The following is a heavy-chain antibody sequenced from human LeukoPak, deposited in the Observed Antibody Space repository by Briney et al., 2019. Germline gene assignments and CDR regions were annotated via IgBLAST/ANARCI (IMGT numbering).Heavy chain of an antibody. CDR3: ARDRLGYSSEFDY. CDR2: ISAYNGNT. Sequence: ASAKVSCKASGYTFTSYGISWLRQAPGQGPEWMGWISAYNGNTNYAQKLQGRVSMTTDTSTNTAYMELRSLKSDDTAVYYCARDRLGYSSEFDYWGQGTLVTVSS. D-gene: IGHD6-25*01. J-gene: IGHJ4*02. CDR1: GYTFTSYG. V-gene: IGHV1-18*01.